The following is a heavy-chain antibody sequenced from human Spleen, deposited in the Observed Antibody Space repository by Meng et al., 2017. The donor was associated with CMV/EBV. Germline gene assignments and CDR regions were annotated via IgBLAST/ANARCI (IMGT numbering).Heavy chain of an antibody. Sequence: GESLKISCAASGFTFNSYWMHWVRQAPGKGLVWVSHIDSDGSTTTYADSVKGRFAISRDNAKNTLYLQLSGLRAEDTAVYYCAREAQYGGSSSRFDYWGQGTLVTVSS. CDR3: AREAQYGGSSSRFDY. J-gene: IGHJ4*02. D-gene: IGHD6-6*01. CDR1: GFTFNSYW. CDR2: IDSDGSTT. V-gene: IGHV3-74*01.